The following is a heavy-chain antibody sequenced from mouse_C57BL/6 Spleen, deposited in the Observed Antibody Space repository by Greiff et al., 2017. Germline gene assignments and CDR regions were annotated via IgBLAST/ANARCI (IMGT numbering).Heavy chain of an antibody. V-gene: IGHV1-4*01. CDR1: GYTFTSYT. J-gene: IGHJ4*01. Sequence: QVQLQQSGAELARPGASVKMSCKASGYTFTSYTMHWVKQRPGQGLEWIGYINPSSGYTKYNQKFKDKATLTADKSSSTAYMQLSSLTSEDTAVYYCARGKRDAMDYWGQGTSVTVSS. CDR3: ARGKRDAMDY. CDR2: INPSSGYT.